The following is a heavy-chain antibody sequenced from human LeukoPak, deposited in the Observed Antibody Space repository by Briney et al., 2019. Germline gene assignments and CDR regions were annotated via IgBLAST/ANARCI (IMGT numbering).Heavy chain of an antibody. V-gene: IGHV1-2*02. J-gene: IGHJ4*02. CDR3: ARDVGEYCSSTNCYASHY. CDR1: GYTFNGYY. CDR2: LNPDSAGT. D-gene: IGHD2-2*01. Sequence: ASVKVSCKASGYTFNGYYMHWVRQAPGQGLEWMGWLNPDSAGTNYAQRFQGRVTMTRDPSISTAYMELSRLKSDDTAVYYCARDVGEYCSSTNCYASHYWGQGTLVTVSS.